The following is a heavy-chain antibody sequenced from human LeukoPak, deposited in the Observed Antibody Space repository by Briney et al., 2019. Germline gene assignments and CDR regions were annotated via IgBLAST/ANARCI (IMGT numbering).Heavy chain of an antibody. CDR3: ARVGGWLARDYADV. D-gene: IGHD4-17*01. J-gene: IGHJ6*02. CDR1: GFTFSDYY. Sequence: GGSLRLSCAASGFTFSDYYMSWIRQAPGKGLEWVLYISSSGSTIYYADSVKGRFTISRDNAKNSLYLQMNSLRAEDTAVYYCARVGGWLARDYADVWGQGTTVTVSS. V-gene: IGHV3-11*01. CDR2: ISSSGSTI.